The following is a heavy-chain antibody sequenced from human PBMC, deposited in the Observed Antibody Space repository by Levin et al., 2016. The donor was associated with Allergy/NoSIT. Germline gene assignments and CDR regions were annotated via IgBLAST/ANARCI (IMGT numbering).Heavy chain of an antibody. J-gene: IGHJ6*02. Sequence: WIRQLPGKGLEWIGEIYHSGSTNYNPSLKSRVTISVDKSKNQFSLKLSSVTAADTAVYYCARDRTWDGMDVWGQGTTVTVSS. D-gene: IGHD3-16*01. V-gene: IGHV4-4*02. CDR3: ARDRTWDGMDV. CDR2: IYHSGST.